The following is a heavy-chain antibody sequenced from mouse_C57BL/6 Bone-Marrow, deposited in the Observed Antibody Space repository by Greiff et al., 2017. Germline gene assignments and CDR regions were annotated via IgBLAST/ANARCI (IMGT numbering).Heavy chain of an antibody. CDR1: GYTFTSYW. CDR3: ARDYDYPSFAY. J-gene: IGHJ3*01. D-gene: IGHD2-4*01. Sequence: QVQLQQPGAELVKPGASVKLSCKASGYTFTSYWMQWVKQRPGQGLEWIGEIDPSDSYTNYNQKFKGKATLTVDTSSSTAYMQLSSLTSEDSAVHYCARDYDYPSFAYWGQGTLVTVSA. V-gene: IGHV1-50*01. CDR2: IDPSDSYT.